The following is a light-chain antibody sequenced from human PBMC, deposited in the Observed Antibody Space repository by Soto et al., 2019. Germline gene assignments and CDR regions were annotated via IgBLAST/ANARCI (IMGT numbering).Light chain of an antibody. J-gene: IGLJ1*01. Sequence: SVLTQPASVSGSPGQSITISCTGTSSDVGGYNYVSWYQQHPGKAPKLMIYEVRHRPSGVSSRFSASKSANTASLTISGLQAEDEADYYCGSYTSSDTHYVFGTGTKVTVL. CDR3: GSYTSSDTHYV. CDR2: EVR. CDR1: SSDVGGYNY. V-gene: IGLV2-14*01.